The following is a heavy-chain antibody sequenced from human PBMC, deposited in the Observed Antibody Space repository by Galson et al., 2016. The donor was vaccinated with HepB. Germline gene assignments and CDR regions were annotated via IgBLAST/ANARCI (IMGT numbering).Heavy chain of an antibody. J-gene: IGHJ4*02. V-gene: IGHV3-23*01. Sequence: SLRLSCAASGFTFNNYAMSWVRQAPGKGLEWVSVISDSGGSTYYADSVKGRFTISRDNSKNTLYLQMNSLRAEYTAIYYCPKHSSGSYSGSPLWGQGTLVTVSS. D-gene: IGHD1-26*01. CDR3: PKHSSGSYSGSPL. CDR1: GFTFNNYA. CDR2: ISDSGGST.